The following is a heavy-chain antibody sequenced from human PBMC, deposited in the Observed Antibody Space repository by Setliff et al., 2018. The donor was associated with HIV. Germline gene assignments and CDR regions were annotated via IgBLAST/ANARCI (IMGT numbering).Heavy chain of an antibody. V-gene: IGHV3-21*01. D-gene: IGHD4-17*01. J-gene: IGHJ1*01. CDR3: AKDPYGGKGYFQY. CDR1: GGYISSTKW. CDR2: ISGSGDDDDT. Sequence: ETLSLTCAVSGGYISSTKWWSWVRQPPGKGLEWVSDISGSGDDDDTYYADSVKGRFTISRDNAKNSLYLQMNSLRAEDTAVYYCAKDPYGGKGYFQYWGQGTLVTVSS.